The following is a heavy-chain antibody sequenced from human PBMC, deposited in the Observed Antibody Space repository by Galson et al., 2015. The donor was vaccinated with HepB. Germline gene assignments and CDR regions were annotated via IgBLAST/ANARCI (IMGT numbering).Heavy chain of an antibody. J-gene: IGHJ6*03. D-gene: IGHD3-16*01. Sequence: SVKVSCKASGYTFTGYYMHWVRQAPGQGLEWMGRINPNSGGTNYAQKFQGRVTMTRDTSISTAYMELSRLRSDDTAVYYCARDRAKVGPIDYYYYMDVWGKGTTVTVSS. CDR2: INPNSGGT. V-gene: IGHV1-2*06. CDR3: ARDRAKVGPIDYYYYMDV. CDR1: GYTFTGYY.